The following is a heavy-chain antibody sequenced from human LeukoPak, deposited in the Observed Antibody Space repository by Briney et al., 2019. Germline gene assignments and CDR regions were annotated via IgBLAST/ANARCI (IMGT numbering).Heavy chain of an antibody. J-gene: IGHJ6*02. CDR2: ISGSGGST. CDR1: GFIFSSYA. CDR3: ARETSGAISHYYGMDV. Sequence: PGGSLRLSCAASGFIFSSYAMSWVRQAPGKGLEWVSAISGSGGSTYYADSVKGRFTISRDNSKNTLYLQMNSLRAEDTAVYYCARETSGAISHYYGMDVWGQGTTVTVSS. D-gene: IGHD3-3*02. V-gene: IGHV3-23*01.